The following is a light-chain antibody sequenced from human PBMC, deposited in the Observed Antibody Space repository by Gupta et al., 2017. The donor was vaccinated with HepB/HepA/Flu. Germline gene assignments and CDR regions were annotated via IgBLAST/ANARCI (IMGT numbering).Light chain of an antibody. Sequence: DIQMTQSPSTLSASVGDRVTITCRASQSISTWLAWYQQKPGKAPNLLIYKASRLESGVPSRFSGSGSGTEFTLTISSLQPDDFATYYCQQENSCPCNFGQGTKMEIK. CDR1: QSISTW. J-gene: IGKJ2*02. CDR3: QQENSCPCN. V-gene: IGKV1-5*03. CDR2: KAS.